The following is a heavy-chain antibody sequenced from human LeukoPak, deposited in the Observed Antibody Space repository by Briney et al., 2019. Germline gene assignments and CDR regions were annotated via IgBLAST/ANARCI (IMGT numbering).Heavy chain of an antibody. Sequence: GGSLRLSCAASGFTFSNYWMHWVRQAPGKGLVWFLRINSDGSGTTYADSVKGRFTISRDNSKNTLYLQMNSLRAEDSAVYYCAKRGSLWVFDYCGQGTLVTVSS. V-gene: IGHV3-74*01. CDR3: AKRGSLWVFDY. CDR2: INSDGSGT. CDR1: GFTFSNYW. J-gene: IGHJ4*02. D-gene: IGHD3-10*01.